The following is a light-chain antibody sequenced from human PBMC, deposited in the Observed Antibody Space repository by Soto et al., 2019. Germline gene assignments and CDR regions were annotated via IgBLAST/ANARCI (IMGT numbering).Light chain of an antibody. CDR2: LDSDGSH. Sequence: QAVVTQSPSASASLGASVKLTCTLSSGHSSYAIAWHQQQPEKGPRYLMKLDSDGSHTKGDAIPDRFSGSSSGAEPYLTISSLQSEDEADYYCQTWGTGIHVVFGGGTKLTVL. V-gene: IGLV4-69*01. J-gene: IGLJ2*01. CDR3: QTWGTGIHVV. CDR1: SGHSSYA.